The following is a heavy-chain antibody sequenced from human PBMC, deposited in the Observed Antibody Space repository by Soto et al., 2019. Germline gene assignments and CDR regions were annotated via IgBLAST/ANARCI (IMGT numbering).Heavy chain of an antibody. CDR1: GGTFSSYA. D-gene: IGHD6-13*01. CDR2: IIPIFGTA. V-gene: IGHV1-69*01. J-gene: IGHJ6*02. Sequence: QVQLVQSGAEVKKPGSSVKVSCKASGGTFSSYAISWVRQAPGQGLERMGGIIPIFGTANYAQKFQGRVTITADESTSTAYMELSSLRSEDTAVYYCARATIIAAAGTTYYYYGMDVWGQGTTVTVSS. CDR3: ARATIIAAAGTTYYYYGMDV.